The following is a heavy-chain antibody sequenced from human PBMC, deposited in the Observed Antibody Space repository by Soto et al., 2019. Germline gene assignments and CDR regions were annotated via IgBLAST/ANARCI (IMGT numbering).Heavy chain of an antibody. V-gene: IGHV1-69*13. CDR3: ARDYYYDSMGAKLFLTRDDAFDI. Sequence: ASVKVSCKASGGTFSSYAISWVRQAPGQGLEWMGGIIPIFGTANYAQKFQGRVTITADESTSTAYMELSSLRSEDTAVHYCARDYYYDSMGAKLFLTRDDAFDIWGQGTMVTVSS. J-gene: IGHJ3*02. CDR2: IIPIFGTA. D-gene: IGHD3-22*01. CDR1: GGTFSSYA.